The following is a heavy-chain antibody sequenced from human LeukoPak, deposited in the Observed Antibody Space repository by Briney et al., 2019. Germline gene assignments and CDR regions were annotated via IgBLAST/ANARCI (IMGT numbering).Heavy chain of an antibody. V-gene: IGHV3-23*01. D-gene: IGHD2-2*01. CDR3: AKGAVDCSSTSCYAEMYYYYYYMDV. CDR2: ISGSGGST. J-gene: IGHJ6*03. Sequence: PGGSLRLSCAASGFTFSSYGMSWVRQAPGKGLEWVSAISGSGGSTYYADSVKGRFTISRDNSKNTLNLQMNSLRAEDTAVYYCAKGAVDCSSTSCYAEMYYYYYYMDVWGKGTTVTISS. CDR1: GFTFSSYG.